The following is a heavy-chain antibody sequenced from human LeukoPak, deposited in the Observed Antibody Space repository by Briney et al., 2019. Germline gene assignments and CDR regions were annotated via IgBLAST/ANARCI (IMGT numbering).Heavy chain of an antibody. V-gene: IGHV3-53*01. J-gene: IGHJ4*02. CDR1: GFTFSSYA. CDR2: IYSGGST. Sequence: GGSLRLSCSASGFTFSSYAMHWVRQAPGKGLEWVSVIYSGGSTYYADSVKGRFTISRDNSKNTLYLQMNGLRAEDTAVYYCASGGMGVFENWGQGTLVTVSS. D-gene: IGHD1-26*01. CDR3: ASGGMGVFEN.